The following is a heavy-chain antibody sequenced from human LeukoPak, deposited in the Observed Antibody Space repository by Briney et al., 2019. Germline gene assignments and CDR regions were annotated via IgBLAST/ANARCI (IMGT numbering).Heavy chain of an antibody. Sequence: GGSLRLSCAASGFTFGSYDMPWVRQATGKGLEWVSAIGTAGDTYYPGSVKGRFTTSRENAKNSLYLQMNSLRAGDTAVYYCARAAYCSSTSCYLNYYYGMDVWGQGTTVTVSS. CDR1: GFTFGSYD. D-gene: IGHD2-2*01. CDR2: IGTAGDT. CDR3: ARAAYCSSTSCYLNYYYGMDV. J-gene: IGHJ6*02. V-gene: IGHV3-13*01.